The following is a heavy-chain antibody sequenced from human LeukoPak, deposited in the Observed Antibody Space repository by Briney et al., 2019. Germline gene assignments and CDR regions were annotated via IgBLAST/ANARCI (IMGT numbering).Heavy chain of an antibody. J-gene: IGHJ6*02. CDR1: GFTFDDYA. Sequence: GGSLRLSRAASGFTFDDYAMHWVRHAPGKGLEWVSGISWNSGSIAYADSVKGRFTISRDNAKNSLYLQMNSLRAEDTAIYYCARDLRHSSHDYYYGMDVWGQGTTVTVSS. CDR3: ARDLRHSSHDYYYGMDV. V-gene: IGHV3-9*01. D-gene: IGHD2-15*01. CDR2: ISWNSGSI.